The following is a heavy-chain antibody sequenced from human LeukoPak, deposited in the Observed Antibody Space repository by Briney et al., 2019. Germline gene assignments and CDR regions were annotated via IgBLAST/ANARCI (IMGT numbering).Heavy chain of an antibody. D-gene: IGHD6-6*01. CDR1: GFTFSSYW. J-gene: IGHJ4*02. CDR3: ARDLGTRKSIAFAD. V-gene: IGHV3-74*01. CDR2: INSDGSST. Sequence: PGGSLRLSCAASGFTFSSYWMHWDRQAPGKGLVWVSRINSDGSSTSYADSVKGRFTISRDNGENSLHLQMNSLRAEDAAVYHCARDLGTRKSIAFADWGQGTLVTVSS.